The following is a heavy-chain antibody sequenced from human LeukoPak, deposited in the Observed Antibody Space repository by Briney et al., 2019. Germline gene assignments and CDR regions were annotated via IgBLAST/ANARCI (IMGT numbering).Heavy chain of an antibody. J-gene: IGHJ4*02. Sequence: SVKVSCKASGCTFSRYAISWVRQAPGKGLEGMGGIIPIFGTANYAQKFQGRVTITADKSTSTAYMELSSMRSEDTAAYYCASERGGVTHFDYWGQGTLVTVSS. CDR3: ASERGGVTHFDY. CDR1: GCTFSRYA. CDR2: IIPIFGTA. D-gene: IGHD3-10*01. V-gene: IGHV1-69*06.